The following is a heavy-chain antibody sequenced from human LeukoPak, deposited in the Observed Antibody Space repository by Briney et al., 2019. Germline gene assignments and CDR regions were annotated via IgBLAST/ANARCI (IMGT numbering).Heavy chain of an antibody. D-gene: IGHD3-22*01. V-gene: IGHV1-69*04. Sequence: GASVKVSCKASGGTFSSYAISWVRQAPGQGLEWMGRIIPILGIANYAQKFQGRVTITADKSTSTAYMELSSLRSEDTAVYYCARKSHYYDSSGYYYEDGTFDIWGQGTMVTVSS. CDR3: ARKSHYYDSSGYYYEDGTFDI. J-gene: IGHJ3*02. CDR2: IIPILGIA. CDR1: GGTFSSYA.